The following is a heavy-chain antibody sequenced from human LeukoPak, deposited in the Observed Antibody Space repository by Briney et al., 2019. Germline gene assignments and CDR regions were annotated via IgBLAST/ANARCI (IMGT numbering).Heavy chain of an antibody. CDR1: GGSISSGGYS. Sequence: PSQTLSLTCAVSGGSISSGGYSWSWIRQPPGKGLEWIGYIYHSGSTYYNPSLKSRVTISVDRSKNQFSLKLNSVTAADTAVYFCARGYPSLGAFDIWGQGALVTVSS. V-gene: IGHV4-30-2*01. CDR2: IYHSGST. CDR3: ARGYPSLGAFDI. D-gene: IGHD2-2*01. J-gene: IGHJ3*02.